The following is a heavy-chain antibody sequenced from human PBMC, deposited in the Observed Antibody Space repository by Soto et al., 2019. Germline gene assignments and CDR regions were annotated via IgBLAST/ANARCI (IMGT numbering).Heavy chain of an antibody. J-gene: IGHJ6*02. CDR3: ARGADCGGDCYSV. CDR1: GGSISSYY. D-gene: IGHD2-21*02. Sequence: SETLSLTCTVSGGSISSYYWSWLRQPPGKGLEWIGYIYYSGSTNYNPSLKSRVTISVDTSKNQFSLKLSSVTAADTAVYYCARGADCGGDCYSVWGQGTTVTVSS. CDR2: IYYSGST. V-gene: IGHV4-59*01.